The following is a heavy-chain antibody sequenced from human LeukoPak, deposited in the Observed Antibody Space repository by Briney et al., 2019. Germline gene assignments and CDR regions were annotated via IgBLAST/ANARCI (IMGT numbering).Heavy chain of an antibody. V-gene: IGHV3-30-3*01. Sequence: GGSLRLSCAASGFTFSSYAMHWVRQAPVKGLEWVAVISYDGSNKYYADSVKGRFTISRDNSKNTLYLQMNSLRAEDTAVYYCASSYDSSAYWGQGTLVTVSS. CDR2: ISYDGSNK. CDR3: ASSYDSSAY. CDR1: GFTFSSYA. J-gene: IGHJ4*02. D-gene: IGHD3-22*01.